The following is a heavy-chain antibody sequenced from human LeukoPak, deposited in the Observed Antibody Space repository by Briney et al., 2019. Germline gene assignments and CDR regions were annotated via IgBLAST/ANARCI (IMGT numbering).Heavy chain of an antibody. J-gene: IGHJ4*02. CDR1: GFTFSTYS. CDR2: ISSASSNI. CDR3: ARDMYGSGRTGSVDF. D-gene: IGHD3-10*01. V-gene: IGHV3-21*01. Sequence: GGSLRLSCAASGFTFSTYSMNWVRQAPGKGLEWVSSISSASSNIYYADSVKGRFTISRDNAQNSLYLQMNSLRAEDTAVYYYARDMYGSGRTGSVDFWGQGTLVTVSS.